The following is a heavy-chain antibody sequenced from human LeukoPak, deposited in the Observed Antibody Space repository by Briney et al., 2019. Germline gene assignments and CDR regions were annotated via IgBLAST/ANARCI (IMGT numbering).Heavy chain of an antibody. CDR3: AKDYSDSRVADVFFEY. V-gene: IGHV3-23*01. Sequence: GGSLSLYCAASGLTFSDYAMSWFRQAPGKGLEWVSGITSGFTPHYADSVKGRFTISRDNSKNTFHLQLNSLRAEDTAVYYCAKDYSDSRVADVFFEYWGQGTLVTVSS. CDR1: GLTFSDYA. J-gene: IGHJ4*02. CDR2: ITSGFTP. D-gene: IGHD2-15*01.